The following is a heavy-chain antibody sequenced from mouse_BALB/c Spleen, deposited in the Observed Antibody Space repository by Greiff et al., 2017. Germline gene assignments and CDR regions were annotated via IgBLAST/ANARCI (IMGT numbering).Heavy chain of an antibody. CDR2: IWSGGST. Sequence: VKLMESGPGLVQPSQSLSITCTVSGFSLTSYGVHWVRQSPGKGLEWLGVIWSGGSTDYNAAFISRLSISKDNSKSQVFFKMNSLQANDTAIYYCATDSSGWNAMDYWGQGTSVTVSS. D-gene: IGHD3-2*01. CDR3: ATDSSGWNAMDY. V-gene: IGHV2-2*02. CDR1: GFSLTSYG. J-gene: IGHJ4*01.